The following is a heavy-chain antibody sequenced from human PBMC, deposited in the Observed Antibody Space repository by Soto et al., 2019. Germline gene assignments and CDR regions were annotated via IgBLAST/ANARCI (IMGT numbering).Heavy chain of an antibody. CDR2: ISPDDGST. CDR1: GYTFSSYT. Sequence: ASVKVSCKASGYTFSSYTIAWVRQAPGQGLEWLGWISPDDGSTEYEQKFQGRVTMTADTLTNNAYMELRSLKYDDTAVYYCARSPFRNDPDPYWGQGTLVTVSS. J-gene: IGHJ4*02. D-gene: IGHD1-1*01. V-gene: IGHV1-18*01. CDR3: ARSPFRNDPDPY.